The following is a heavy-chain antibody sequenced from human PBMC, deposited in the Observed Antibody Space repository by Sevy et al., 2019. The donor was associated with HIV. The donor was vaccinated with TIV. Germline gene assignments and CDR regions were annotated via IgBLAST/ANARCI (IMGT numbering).Heavy chain of an antibody. J-gene: IGHJ6*02. D-gene: IGHD1-26*01. CDR3: ARDLSAHIDYYSMDV. Sequence: GGSLRLSCAASGFTFSSYSMNWVHQAPGKGLEWVTSISSSSRYIYYVDSVKGRFTVSRDNSKNSLYLQMNSLRAEDTAVYYCARDLSAHIDYYSMDVWGQGTTVTVSS. V-gene: IGHV3-21*01. CDR2: ISSSSRYI. CDR1: GFTFSSYS.